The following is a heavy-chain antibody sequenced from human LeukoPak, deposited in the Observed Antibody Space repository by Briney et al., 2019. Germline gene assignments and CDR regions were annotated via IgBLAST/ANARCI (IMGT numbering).Heavy chain of an antibody. J-gene: IGHJ4*02. D-gene: IGHD3-22*01. CDR2: IKQDGSEK. V-gene: IGHV3-7*01. CDR3: ARDGAVSGYSD. Sequence: GGSLRLSCAASGFTLSSYWMSWVRQAPGKGLEWVANIKQDGSEKYYVDSVKGRFAISRDNAKNSLYLQMNSLRAEDTAVYYCARDGAVSGYSDWGQGTLVTVSS. CDR1: GFTLSSYW.